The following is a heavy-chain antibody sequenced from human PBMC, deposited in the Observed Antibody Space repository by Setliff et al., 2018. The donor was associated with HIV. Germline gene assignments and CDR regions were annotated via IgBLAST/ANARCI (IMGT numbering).Heavy chain of an antibody. CDR3: TRDHTPPPNYDFWSGQIDLRNIFYYMDV. Sequence: EASVKVSCKASGYSLTSYSINWVRQAPGQGLEWMGYINTNTGNPTYAQGFTGRFVFSVDTPVSTAYLQIFSLKTEDTAVYYCTRDHTPPPNYDFWSGQIDLRNIFYYMDVWGTGSPVTVSS. J-gene: IGHJ6*03. V-gene: IGHV7-4-1*01. D-gene: IGHD3-3*01. CDR2: INTNTGNP. CDR1: GYSLTSYS.